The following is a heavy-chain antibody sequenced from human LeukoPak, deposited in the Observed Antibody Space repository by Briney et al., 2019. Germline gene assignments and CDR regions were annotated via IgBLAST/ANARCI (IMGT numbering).Heavy chain of an antibody. J-gene: IGHJ4*02. D-gene: IGHD5-12*01. V-gene: IGHV3-20*04. Sequence: GGSLRLSCAASGFTFDDYGMSWVRQAPGKGLEWGSGINWNGGSTDYADSVKGRVTISRDNAKNSLYLQMNSLRADDTAVYYCARDYRGYSGYARAGFDQWGQGTLVTVSS. CDR3: ARDYRGYSGYARAGFDQ. CDR2: INWNGGST. CDR1: GFTFDDYG.